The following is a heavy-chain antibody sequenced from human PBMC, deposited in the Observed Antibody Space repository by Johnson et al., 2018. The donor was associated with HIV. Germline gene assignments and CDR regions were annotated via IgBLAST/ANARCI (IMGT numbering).Heavy chain of an antibody. D-gene: IGHD1-1*01. V-gene: IGHV3-9*01. J-gene: IGHJ3*02. CDR2: ICWNSGTI. CDR3: AKDINLEDAYDI. CDR1: GFTFSSYA. Sequence: VQLVESGGGVVQPGRSLRLSCAASGFTFSSYAMHWVRQAPGKGLEWVSGICWNSGTIAYADSVKGRFTISRDNAKNFLYLSMNSLRPADTALYYCAKDINLEDAYDIWSQGKMVTV.